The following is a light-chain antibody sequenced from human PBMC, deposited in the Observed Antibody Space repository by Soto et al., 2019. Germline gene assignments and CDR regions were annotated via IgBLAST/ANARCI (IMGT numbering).Light chain of an antibody. CDR1: RSNVGRNA. CDR2: ATN. J-gene: IGLJ2*01. Sequence: QSVLTQPPSASGTPGQTVTISCSGSRSNVGRNAVSWYQQVPGMAPKLLVFATNKLPSGVPDRFSGSASGASASLAISGLQSEDEADYYCAAWDDTLNGPLFGGGTQLTVL. V-gene: IGLV1-44*01. CDR3: AAWDDTLNGPL.